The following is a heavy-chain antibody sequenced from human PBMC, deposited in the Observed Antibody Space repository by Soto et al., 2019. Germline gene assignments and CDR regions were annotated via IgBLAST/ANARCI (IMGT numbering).Heavy chain of an antibody. V-gene: IGHV3-23*01. CDR2: VSFSGGTT. D-gene: IGHD6-19*01. J-gene: IGHJ3*02. CDR3: VKEWAGDAFDI. CDR1: GFAFSTYA. Sequence: EVQLLESGGGLVQPGGSLRLSCAASGFAFSTYAMTWVHQAPGQGLEWVSSVSFSGGTTYYADSVEGRFTISRDNSKNTLYLQMTSLRAEDTAVYFCVKEWAGDAFDIWGQGTMVAVSS.